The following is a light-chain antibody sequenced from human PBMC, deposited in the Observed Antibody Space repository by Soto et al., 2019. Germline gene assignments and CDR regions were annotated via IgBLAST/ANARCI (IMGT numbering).Light chain of an antibody. J-gene: IGLJ1*01. CDR3: GADHGRGSNFVYV. Sequence: QLVLTQPPSASASLGASVTLTCTLSSGYSNYKVDWYQQRPGKGPRFVMRVGTGGIVGSKGDGIPDRFSVLGSGLNRYLTIKNIQEEDESDYYCGADHGRGSNFVYVFGTGTKLTVL. CDR1: SGYSNYK. CDR2: VGTGGIVG. V-gene: IGLV9-49*01.